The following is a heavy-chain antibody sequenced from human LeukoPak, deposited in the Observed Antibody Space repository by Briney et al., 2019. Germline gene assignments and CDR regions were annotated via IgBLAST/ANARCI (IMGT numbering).Heavy chain of an antibody. CDR2: IHTSGST. CDR1: GYSISSYY. J-gene: IGHJ3*02. CDR3: AREGNYDILTGLDAFDI. D-gene: IGHD3-9*01. V-gene: IGHV4-4*07. Sequence: SETLSLTCTVSGYSISSYYWSWIRQPAGKGLEWIGRIHTSGSTNHNPSLTSRVTMSVDTSKNQFSLKLTSVTAADTAVYYSAREGNYDILTGLDAFDIWGQGTMVTVSS.